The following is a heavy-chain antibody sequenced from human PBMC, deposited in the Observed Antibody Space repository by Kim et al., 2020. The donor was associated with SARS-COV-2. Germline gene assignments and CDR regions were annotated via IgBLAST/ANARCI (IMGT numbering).Heavy chain of an antibody. D-gene: IGHD3-22*01. CDR1: GFSFSSYA. V-gene: IGHV3-23*01. J-gene: IGHJ4*02. CDR3: VVKISTSLY. CDR2: FSESGDYT. Sequence: GGSLRLSCAASGFSFSSYALCWVRQAPGKGLDWDSVFSESGDYTVYADSVKGRFTITRDNSKNTLFVQMNSLRAEDTAVYYCVVKISTSLYWGQGTLVTVYS.